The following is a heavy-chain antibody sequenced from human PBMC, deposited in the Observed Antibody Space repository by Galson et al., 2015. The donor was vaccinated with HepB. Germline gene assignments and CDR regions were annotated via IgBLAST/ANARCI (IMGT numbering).Heavy chain of an antibody. J-gene: IGHJ6*02. CDR2: ISAYNGNT. Sequence: SVKVSCKASGYTFTSYGISWVRQAPGQGLEWMGWISAYNGNTNYEQKLQGRVTMTTDTSTSTAYMELRSLRSDDTAVYYCARSGSITIFGVVITPYGMDVWGQGTTVTVSS. D-gene: IGHD3-3*01. CDR1: GYTFTSYG. V-gene: IGHV1-18*04. CDR3: ARSGSITIFGVVITPYGMDV.